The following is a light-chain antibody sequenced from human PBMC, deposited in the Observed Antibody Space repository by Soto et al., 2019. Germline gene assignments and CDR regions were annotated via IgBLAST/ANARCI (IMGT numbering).Light chain of an antibody. J-gene: IGLJ2*01. CDR1: SSNIGAGYD. CDR2: LNN. V-gene: IGLV1-40*01. CDR3: QSYDSSLSGSV. Sequence: QAVVTQPPSVSGAPGQRVSISCTGSSSNIGAGYDVHWYQQLPGTAPKLLIYLNNNRPSGVPDRFSGSKSGTSASLAITGLQAEDEADYYCQSYDSSLSGSVFGGGTKLTVL.